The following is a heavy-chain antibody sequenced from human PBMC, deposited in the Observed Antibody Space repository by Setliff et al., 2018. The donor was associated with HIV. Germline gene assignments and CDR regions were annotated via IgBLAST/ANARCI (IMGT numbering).Heavy chain of an antibody. CDR2: IYTSGST. J-gene: IGHJ4*02. V-gene: IGHV4-61*02. CDR1: DGSISTGSYY. D-gene: IGHD6-13*01. Sequence: SETLSLTCTVADGSISTGSYYWSWVRQPAGRGLEWIGRIYTSGSTNYNPSLKSRVTMSVDTSKNQFSLNLTSVTAADTAVYYCARGRFAGFDYWGQGTLGTVS. CDR3: ARGRFAGFDY.